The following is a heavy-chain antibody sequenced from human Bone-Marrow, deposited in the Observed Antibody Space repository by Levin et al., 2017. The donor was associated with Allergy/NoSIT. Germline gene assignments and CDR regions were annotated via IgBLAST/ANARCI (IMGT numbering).Heavy chain of an antibody. V-gene: IGHV4-34*01. CDR1: GGSFSDYY. Sequence: PSETLSLTCAVFGGSFSDYYWNWIRQSPGKGLEWIGEINHNGTTNYNPSLKSRVTISIDTSKNQFSLKMRSVTAADTAVYYCARGEAVADFWGQGTLVTVSS. CDR3: ARGEAVADF. D-gene: IGHD6-19*01. CDR2: INHNGTT. J-gene: IGHJ4*02.